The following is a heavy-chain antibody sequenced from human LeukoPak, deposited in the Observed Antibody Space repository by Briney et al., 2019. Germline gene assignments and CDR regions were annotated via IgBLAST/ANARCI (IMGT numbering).Heavy chain of an antibody. V-gene: IGHV3-74*01. Sequence: GGSLRLSCTASGFSFSGHWMHWARQLPGKGLVWVSRISPTGSTTSYADSVKGRFTVSRDNAKNTLYLQVNNLRAEDTAVYYCARGPNSNWSGLDFWGQGTLLAVSS. D-gene: IGHD6-6*01. J-gene: IGHJ4*02. CDR3: ARGPNSNWSGLDF. CDR2: ISPTGSTT. CDR1: GFSFSGHW.